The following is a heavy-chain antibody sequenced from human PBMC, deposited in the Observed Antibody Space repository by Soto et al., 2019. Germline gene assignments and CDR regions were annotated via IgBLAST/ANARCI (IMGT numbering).Heavy chain of an antibody. CDR3: ARVLIPLQPTWFGEWGAAFDI. J-gene: IGHJ3*02. CDR1: GYTFTSYD. Sequence: ASVKVSCKASGYTFTSYDINWVRQATGQGLEWMGWMNPNSGNTGYAQKFQGRVTMTRNTSISTAYMELSSLRSEDTAVYYCARVLIPLQPTWFGEWGAAFDIWGKGTMVTVSS. D-gene: IGHD3-10*01. V-gene: IGHV1-8*01. CDR2: MNPNSGNT.